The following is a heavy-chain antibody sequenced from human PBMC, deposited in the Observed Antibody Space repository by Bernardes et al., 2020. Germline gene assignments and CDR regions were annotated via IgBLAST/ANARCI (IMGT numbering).Heavy chain of an antibody. CDR2: VSYNGGT. CDR1: GGFITSHY. Sequence: SEPLSLTCTVSGGFITSHYWTWIRQPPGMGLEWIGYVSYNGGTIYSPSLQSRVTISVETSKRQLTLKLRSVTAADTAVYFCARDAAPRGYHWYDPWGPGTLVIVSS. D-gene: IGHD5-12*01. V-gene: IGHV4-59*11. J-gene: IGHJ5*02. CDR3: ARDAAPRGYHWYDP.